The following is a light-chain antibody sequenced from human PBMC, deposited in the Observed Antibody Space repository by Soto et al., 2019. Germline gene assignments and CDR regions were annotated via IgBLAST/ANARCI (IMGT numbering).Light chain of an antibody. V-gene: IGKV3-11*01. CDR1: QSVSSY. Sequence: EIVLTQSPATLSLSPGERATLSCRASQSVSSYLVWYQQKLGQAPRLLIYDASNRATGIPARFSGSGSGTDFTLTISRLEPEDFAVYYCQQRSKWPRTFGGGTKVEIK. CDR3: QQRSKWPRT. J-gene: IGKJ4*01. CDR2: DAS.